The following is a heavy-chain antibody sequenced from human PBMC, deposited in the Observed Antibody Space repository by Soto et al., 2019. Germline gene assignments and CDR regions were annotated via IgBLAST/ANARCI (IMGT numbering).Heavy chain of an antibody. CDR3: AGQWAAGYGAFDP. CDR2: IHDGGTT. Sequence: QVKLQESGPGLVKPSGTLSLTCAVSGGSINSNRWWNWVRQAPGKGLEWIGEIHDGGTTNYNLSLKRRVTLSIDESKNQFSLDMKSVSAADTAVYYCAGQWAAGYGAFDPWGQGILVTVSS. J-gene: IGHJ5*02. CDR1: GGSINSNRW. D-gene: IGHD3-9*01. V-gene: IGHV4-4*02.